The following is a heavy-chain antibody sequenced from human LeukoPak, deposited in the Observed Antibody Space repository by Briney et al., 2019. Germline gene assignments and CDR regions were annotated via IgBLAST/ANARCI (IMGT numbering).Heavy chain of an antibody. CDR2: ISSSSSII. J-gene: IGHJ4*02. V-gene: IGHV3-48*04. Sequence: GGSLRLSCEASGFTFSTCAINWVRQAPGKGPEWVADISSSSSIIYYADSVKGRFTISRDNAKNSLFLQVNSLGVEDTGVYYCARAPTIGNTAIFDHWPQGPLVSVSS. CDR3: ARAPTIGNTAIFDH. CDR1: GFTFSTCA. D-gene: IGHD5-24*01.